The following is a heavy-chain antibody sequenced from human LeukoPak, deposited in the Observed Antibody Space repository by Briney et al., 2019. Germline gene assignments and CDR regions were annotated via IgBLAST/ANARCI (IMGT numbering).Heavy chain of an antibody. CDR1: SGSISSYY. Sequence: SETLSLTCTVSSGSISSYYWSWIRQPPGKGLESIGSIYYSGSTNYNPSLKSRVTISVDTSKNQFSLRLSSVTAADTAVYYCARSRLQPTPNDDYWGQGTLVTVSS. J-gene: IGHJ4*02. D-gene: IGHD5-24*01. CDR2: IYYSGST. V-gene: IGHV4-59*08. CDR3: ARSRLQPTPNDDY.